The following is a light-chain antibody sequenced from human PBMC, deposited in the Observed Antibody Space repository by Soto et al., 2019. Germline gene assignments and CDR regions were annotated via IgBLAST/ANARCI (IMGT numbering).Light chain of an antibody. V-gene: IGKV3-11*01. CDR2: GAF. J-gene: IGKJ5*01. Sequence: EIVLTQSPATLSLSPGERATLSCRASPSVTNFLAWYQQKPGQAPRLLIYGAFNRATGIPARFSGSGSGTVFTLTISSLEPEDSAIYYCQQRNIGPPVTFGQGTRLEIK. CDR1: PSVTNF. CDR3: QQRNIGPPVT.